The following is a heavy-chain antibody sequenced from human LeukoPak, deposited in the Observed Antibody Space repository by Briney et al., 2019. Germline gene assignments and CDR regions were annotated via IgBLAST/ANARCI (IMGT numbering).Heavy chain of an antibody. D-gene: IGHD3-22*01. Sequence: GGSLRLSCAASGFTFSSYAMSWVRQAPGKGLEWVSAISGSGGSTYYADSVKGRFTISRDNSKNTLYLQVNSLRAEDTAVYYCAKRGHYYDSSGLRYGMDVWGQGTTVTVSS. J-gene: IGHJ6*02. CDR2: ISGSGGST. CDR3: AKRGHYYDSSGLRYGMDV. V-gene: IGHV3-23*01. CDR1: GFTFSSYA.